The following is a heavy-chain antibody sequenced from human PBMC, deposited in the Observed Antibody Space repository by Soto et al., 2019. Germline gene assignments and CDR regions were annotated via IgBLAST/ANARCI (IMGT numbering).Heavy chain of an antibody. Sequence: GGSLRLSCAASGFTFTRYIMNWVGQAPGKGLEWVSSISSTTHYIYYADSMRGRFTISRDNAKNAVYLEMNSLRAEDTAVYYCARESEDLTSNFDYWGQGTLVTVSS. CDR3: ARESEDLTSNFDY. V-gene: IGHV3-21*06. CDR1: GFTFTRYI. J-gene: IGHJ4*02. CDR2: ISSTTHYI.